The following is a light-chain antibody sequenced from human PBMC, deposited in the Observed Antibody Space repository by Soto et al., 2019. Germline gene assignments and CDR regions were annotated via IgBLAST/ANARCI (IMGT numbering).Light chain of an antibody. J-gene: IGLJ2*01. V-gene: IGLV1-51*01. CDR1: SSNIGNNY. CDR2: DNN. Sequence: QSVLTLPPSVSAAPGQKVTITCSGSSSNIGNNYVSWYQQLPGTAPKLLIYDNNKRPSGIPDRFSGSKSGTSATLGITRLQTGDEADYYCGTWDSSLSAVVFGGGTKVTVL. CDR3: GTWDSSLSAVV.